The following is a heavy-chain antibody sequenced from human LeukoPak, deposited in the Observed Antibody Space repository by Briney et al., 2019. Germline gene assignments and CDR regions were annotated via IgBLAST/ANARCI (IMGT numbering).Heavy chain of an antibody. J-gene: IGHJ5*02. Sequence: SQTLSLTCAISGDIFSSNSAAWNWIRQSPSRGLEWLGRTYYRSKWYNDYAVSVKSRISINPDTSKNQFSLQVSSVTPEDTAVYYCAKDSSGKNCFDPWGQGTLVTVSS. CDR1: GDIFSSNSAA. CDR3: AKDSSGKNCFDP. D-gene: IGHD3-22*01. V-gene: IGHV6-1*01. CDR2: TYYRSKWYN.